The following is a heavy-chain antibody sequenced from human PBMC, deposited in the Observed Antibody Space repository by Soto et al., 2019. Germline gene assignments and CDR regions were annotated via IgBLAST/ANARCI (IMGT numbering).Heavy chain of an antibody. D-gene: IGHD2-2*01. J-gene: IGHJ6*02. Sequence: GGSLRLSCAASGFTFSSCAMSWVRQAPGKGLEWVSSITSTGDRAYYADSVKGRFTVSRDNSKNTLYLQMNSLRAEDTAVYYCARVKDIVVVPAAPRPYYGMDVWGQGTTVTVS. CDR1: GFTFSSCA. CDR2: ITSTGDRA. V-gene: IGHV3-23*01. CDR3: ARVKDIVVVPAAPRPYYGMDV.